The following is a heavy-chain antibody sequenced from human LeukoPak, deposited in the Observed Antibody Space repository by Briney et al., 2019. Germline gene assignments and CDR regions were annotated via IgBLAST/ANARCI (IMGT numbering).Heavy chain of an antibody. J-gene: IGHJ5*02. V-gene: IGHV4-34*01. CDR3: ARVRRYNYDYVWGSYRPFDP. CDR1: GGSFSGYY. D-gene: IGHD3-16*02. CDR2: INRSGST. Sequence: SETLSLTCAVYGGSFSGYYWSWIRQPPGKGLEWIGEINRSGSTNYNPSLKSRVTISVDTSKNQFSLKLSSVTAADTAVYYCARVRRYNYDYVWGSYRPFDPWGQGTLVTVSS.